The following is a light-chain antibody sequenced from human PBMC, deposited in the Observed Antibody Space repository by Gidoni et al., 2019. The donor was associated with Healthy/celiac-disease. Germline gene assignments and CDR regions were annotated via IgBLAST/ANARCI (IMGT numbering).Light chain of an antibody. Sequence: QSVLTQPPSASGTPGQRVTISCSGSSSNLGSNYVYWYQQLPGTSPKLLIYRNNQRPSGVSDRFSGSKSGTSASLAISGLRSEDEADYYCAAWDDSLSGFVVFGGGTKLTVL. V-gene: IGLV1-47*01. J-gene: IGLJ2*01. CDR2: RNN. CDR3: AAWDDSLSGFVV. CDR1: SSNLGSNY.